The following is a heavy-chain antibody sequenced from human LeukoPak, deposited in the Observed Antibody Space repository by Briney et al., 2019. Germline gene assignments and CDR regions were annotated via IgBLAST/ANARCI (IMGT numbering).Heavy chain of an antibody. CDR1: GYTFTDYY. CDR3: ARAGGYYLGYFDL. J-gene: IGHJ4*02. D-gene: IGHD3-22*01. CDR2: INPSGGST. V-gene: IGHV1-46*01. Sequence: ASVKVSCKASGYTFTDYYIHWVRQAPGQGLEWMGVINPSGGSTTYAQKFQGRLTMTRDTSTSTAYMELSSLRSEDTATHFCARAGGYYLGYFDLWGQGTLVTVSS.